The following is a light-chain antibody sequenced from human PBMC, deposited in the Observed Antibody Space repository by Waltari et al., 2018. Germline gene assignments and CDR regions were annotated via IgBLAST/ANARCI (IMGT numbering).Light chain of an antibody. V-gene: IGLV2-23*01. J-gene: IGLJ2*01. Sequence: QSALTQPASVSGSPGQSITISCTGTSSDVGSYKLVSWYQQYSGKAPKLIIYEDNKRPSGVANPFAGSKSGNTSSLPISGLQAEDEADYHCCSYAGTTNIVVFGGGTKLTVL. CDR1: SSDVGSYKL. CDR3: CSYAGTTNIVV. CDR2: EDN.